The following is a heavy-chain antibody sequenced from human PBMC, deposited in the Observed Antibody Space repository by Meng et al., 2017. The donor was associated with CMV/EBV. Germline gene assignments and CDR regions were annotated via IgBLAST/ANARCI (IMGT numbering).Heavy chain of an antibody. V-gene: IGHV3-38-3*01. CDR3: ARVTGAGDYYFDY. J-gene: IGHJ4*02. Sequence: GESLKISCAASGFTVSSNEMSWVRQAPGKGLEWVSSISGGSTYYADSRKGRFTISRDNSKNTLYLQMGSLRAEDMAVYYCARVTGAGDYYFDYWGQGTLVTVSS. CDR1: GFTVSSNE. D-gene: IGHD4-17*01. CDR2: ISGGST.